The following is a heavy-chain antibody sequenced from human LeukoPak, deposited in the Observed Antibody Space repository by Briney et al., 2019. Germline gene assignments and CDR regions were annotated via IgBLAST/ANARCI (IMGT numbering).Heavy chain of an antibody. CDR2: ITLSGGNT. CDR3: AKRGNPAVGHHYLDV. CDR1: GFTFSSYD. V-gene: IGHV3-23*01. J-gene: IGHJ6*03. Sequence: GGSLRLSCAASGFTFSSYDMSWVRQAPGKGLEWASSITLSGGNTFYADSVMGRFTISRDNSKNTLYLQMNSLSAEDTAVYYCAKRGNPAVGHHYLDVWGKGTTVSVSS. D-gene: IGHD2-2*01.